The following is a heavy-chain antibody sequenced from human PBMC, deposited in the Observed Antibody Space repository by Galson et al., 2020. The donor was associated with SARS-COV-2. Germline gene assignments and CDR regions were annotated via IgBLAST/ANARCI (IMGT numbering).Heavy chain of an antibody. V-gene: IGHV4-34*01. Sequence: SETLSLTCAVYGGSFGGYYWSWIRQPPGKGLEWIGEINHSGSTNYSPSLKSRVTISIDTSTNQFSLNLTSGTAADTALCYCASVVRGLIGRVDPWVQGNLVTVAS. CDR3: ASVVRGLIGRVDP. CDR1: GGSFGGYY. D-gene: IGHD3-10*01. CDR2: INHSGST. J-gene: IGHJ5*02.